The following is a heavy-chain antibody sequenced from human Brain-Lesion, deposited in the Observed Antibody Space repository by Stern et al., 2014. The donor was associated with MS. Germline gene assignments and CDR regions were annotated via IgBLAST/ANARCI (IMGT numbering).Heavy chain of an antibody. CDR3: ARVTEFLRFFYPDY. J-gene: IGHJ4*02. Sequence: VQLLESGPGLVKPSQTLSLTCTVSGGSVSSGSRCWSWLRQHPGKGLEWIGYNPYSWNTYYSPSLQSRLTISMDTSKNQFSLKLRSVTAADTAIYYCARVTEFLRFFYPDYGGQGTLVTVSS. CDR2: NPYSWNT. V-gene: IGHV4-31*03. CDR1: GGSVSSGSRC. D-gene: IGHD3-3*01.